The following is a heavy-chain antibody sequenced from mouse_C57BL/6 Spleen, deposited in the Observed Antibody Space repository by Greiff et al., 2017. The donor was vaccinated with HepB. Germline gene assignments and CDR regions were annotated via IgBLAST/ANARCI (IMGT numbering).Heavy chain of an antibody. CDR1: GYAFSSSW. Sequence: QVQLQQSGPELVKPGASVKISCKASGYAFSSSWMNWVKQRPGKGLEWIGRIYPGDGDTNYNGKFKGKATLTADKSSSTAYMQLSSLTSEDSAVYFCARMGYYYGSSNWYFDVWGTGTTVTVSS. J-gene: IGHJ1*03. CDR2: IYPGDGDT. CDR3: ARMGYYYGSSNWYFDV. V-gene: IGHV1-82*01. D-gene: IGHD1-1*01.